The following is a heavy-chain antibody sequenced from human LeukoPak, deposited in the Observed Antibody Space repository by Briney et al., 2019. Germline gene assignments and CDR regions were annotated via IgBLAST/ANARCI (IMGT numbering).Heavy chain of an antibody. CDR2: VFYSGST. CDR1: GGSISSSTW. V-gene: IGHV4-4*02. J-gene: IGHJ4*02. CDR3: AREAPGGSGWTYFDN. Sequence: PSETLSLTCAVSGGSISSSTWWTWVRQPPGKGQEWIGEVFYSGSTNSNPSLKSRLTMSVDESKHEFSLKLTSVTAEDTAVYYCAREAPGGSGWTYFDNWGRGSLVTVSA. D-gene: IGHD6-19*01.